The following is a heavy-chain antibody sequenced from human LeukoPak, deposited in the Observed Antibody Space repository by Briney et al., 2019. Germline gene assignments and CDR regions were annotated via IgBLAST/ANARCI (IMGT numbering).Heavy chain of an antibody. Sequence: SETLSLTCTVSGGSISSYYWSWIRQPPGKGLEWIGYIYYCGSTNYNPSLKSRVTISVDTSKNQFSLKLSPVTAADTAVYYCARHGGGTYSSGWYVGYWGQGTLVTVSS. J-gene: IGHJ4*02. D-gene: IGHD6-19*01. CDR1: GGSISSYY. V-gene: IGHV4-59*01. CDR3: ARHGGGTYSSGWYVGY. CDR2: IYYCGST.